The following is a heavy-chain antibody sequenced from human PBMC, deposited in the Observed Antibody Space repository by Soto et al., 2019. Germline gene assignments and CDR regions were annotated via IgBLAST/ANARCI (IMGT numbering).Heavy chain of an antibody. Sequence: SETLSLTCAVRGGSFSSYQWSWIRQTPGQGLEWIGEINRSGTTNYNPSFKSRVTLSVDTSKKEFSLKVTSVSAADTAIYYCARGWRFDPWGQGTLVTVSS. CDR3: ARGWRFDP. V-gene: IGHV4-34*01. J-gene: IGHJ5*02. D-gene: IGHD3-3*01. CDR2: INRSGTT. CDR1: GGSFSSYQ.